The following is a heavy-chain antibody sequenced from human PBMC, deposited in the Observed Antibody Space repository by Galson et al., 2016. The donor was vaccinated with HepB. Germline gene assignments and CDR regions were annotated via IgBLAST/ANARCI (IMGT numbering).Heavy chain of an antibody. Sequence: SVKVSCKASEASGDTFSAYAISWVRQVPGQGLEWMGRIIPLARRVNYAQKFQTRVTIIADKPTTTAHMELSSLRSEDTAIYYCATDRWYQDTSGYQGGPFDSWGQGTLVTVSS. J-gene: IGHJ4*02. CDR1: GDTFSAYA. D-gene: IGHD5-12*01. CDR3: ATDRWYQDTSGYQGGPFDS. CDR2: IIPLARRV. V-gene: IGHV1-69*04.